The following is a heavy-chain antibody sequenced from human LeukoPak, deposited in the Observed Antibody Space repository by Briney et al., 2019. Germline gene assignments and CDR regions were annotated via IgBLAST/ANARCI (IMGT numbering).Heavy chain of an antibody. CDR3: ASSGWYGYYFDY. J-gene: IGHJ4*02. V-gene: IGHV4-59*01. Sequence: PSETLSLTCTVSGGSISSYYWSWIRQPPGKGLEWIGYIYYSGSTNYNPSLKSRVTISVDTSKNQFSLKLSSVTAADTAVYYCASSGWYGYYFDYWGQGTLVTVSS. CDR2: IYYSGST. D-gene: IGHD6-19*01. CDR1: GGSISSYY.